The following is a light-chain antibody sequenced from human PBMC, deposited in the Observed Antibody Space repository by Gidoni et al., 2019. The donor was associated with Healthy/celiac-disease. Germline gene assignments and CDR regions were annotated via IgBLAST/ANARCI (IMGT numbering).Light chain of an antibody. V-gene: IGLV3-21*04. CDR3: QVWDSSSDHGV. J-gene: IGLJ2*01. Sequence: SYVLTQPPSVSVAQGKTARITCGGNNIGSKSVHWYQQKPGQAPVLVIYYDSDRPSGIPERFSGSNSGNTATLTISRVEAGDEADYYCQVWDSSSDHGVFGGGTKLTVL. CDR2: YDS. CDR1: NIGSKS.